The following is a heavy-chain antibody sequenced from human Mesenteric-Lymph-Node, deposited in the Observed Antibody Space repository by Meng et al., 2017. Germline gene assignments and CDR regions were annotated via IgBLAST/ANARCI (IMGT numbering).Heavy chain of an antibody. V-gene: IGHV3-30*04. D-gene: IGHD2-15*01. Sequence: GESLRLSCAASGFTFSSYAMHWVRQAPGKGLEWVAAISYDGSNKYYADSVKGRFTISRDNSKNTLYLQMNSLRAEDTAVYYCARPRRTVAAYYFDYWGQRTLVTVSS. CDR3: ARPRRTVAAYYFDY. CDR1: GFTFSSYA. CDR2: ISYDGSNK. J-gene: IGHJ4*02.